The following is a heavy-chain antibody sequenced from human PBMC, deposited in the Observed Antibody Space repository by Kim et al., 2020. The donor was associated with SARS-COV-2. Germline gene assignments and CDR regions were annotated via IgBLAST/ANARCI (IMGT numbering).Heavy chain of an antibody. CDR3: ARGTYYYGSRDAFDI. J-gene: IGHJ3*02. V-gene: IGHV1-8*01. D-gene: IGHD3-10*01. Sequence: QKFQGRVTMTRNTSISTAYMELSSLRSEDTAVYYCARGTYYYGSRDAFDIWGQGTMVTVSS.